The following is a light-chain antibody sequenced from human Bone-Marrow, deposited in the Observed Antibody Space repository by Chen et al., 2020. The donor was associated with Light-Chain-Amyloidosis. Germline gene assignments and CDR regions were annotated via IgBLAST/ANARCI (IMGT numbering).Light chain of an antibody. Sequence: QSVLTQPPSVSATPRQKVTISCPGSDSNIGNNYVSWYQQFPGTAPRLLLYDNNKRPSGIPDRFSGSKSGTSATLGITGLQTGDEAEYYCGTWDTSLGAIIFGGGTKLTVL. J-gene: IGLJ2*01. CDR1: DSNIGNNY. CDR2: DNN. V-gene: IGLV1-51*01. CDR3: GTWDTSLGAII.